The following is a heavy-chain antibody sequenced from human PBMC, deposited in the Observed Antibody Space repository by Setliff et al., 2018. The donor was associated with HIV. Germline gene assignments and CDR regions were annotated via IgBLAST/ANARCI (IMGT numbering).Heavy chain of an antibody. CDR3: ARDRGVYCRSTNCYSPVDAFDI. D-gene: IGHD2-2*01. CDR2: ISAYNGNT. Sequence: ASVKVSCKASGYTLTSYGISWVRQAHGQGLEWMGWISAYNGNTNYAQKVQGRVTMTTDTSTSTAYMELRSLRSDDTAVYYCARDRGVYCRSTNCYSPVDAFDIWGQGTMVTVSS. V-gene: IGHV1-18*01. CDR1: GYTLTSYG. J-gene: IGHJ3*02.